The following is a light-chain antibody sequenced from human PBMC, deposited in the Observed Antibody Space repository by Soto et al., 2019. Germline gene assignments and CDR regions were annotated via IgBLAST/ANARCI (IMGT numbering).Light chain of an antibody. Sequence: EIVLTQSPGTLSLSPGERATLSCRASQSVSSNYLAWYQQKPGQAPRLLIYGASNRATGIPDRFSGSGSGTDLTLNLSRLEPEDFAVYYCQQYCSSPPVTFGQGTRLEIK. CDR2: GAS. CDR1: QSVSSNY. V-gene: IGKV3-20*01. CDR3: QQYCSSPPVT. J-gene: IGKJ5*01.